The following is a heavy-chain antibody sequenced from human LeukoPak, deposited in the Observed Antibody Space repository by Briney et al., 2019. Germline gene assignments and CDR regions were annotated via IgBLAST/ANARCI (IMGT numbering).Heavy chain of an antibody. V-gene: IGHV4-59*01. J-gene: IGHJ6*03. CDR1: GGSISSYY. CDR3: ARLSYCSDTNCPPHHMDV. D-gene: IGHD2-2*01. Sequence: SETLSLTCTISGGSISSYYWTWIRQPPGKGLEWIGYIYYSGSTSYNPSLKSRVTMSVDTSKNQFSLKLGSVTAADTAVYYCARLSYCSDTNCPPHHMDVWGEGTAVTVSS. CDR2: IYYSGST.